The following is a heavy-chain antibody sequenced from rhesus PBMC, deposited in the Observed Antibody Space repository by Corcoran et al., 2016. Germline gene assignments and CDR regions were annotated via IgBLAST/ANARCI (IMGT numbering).Heavy chain of an antibody. Sequence: EVQLVESGGGLAQTGGSLRLACAASDITFSANYMAWVGQAPGEGTEWVGRIKNNENSYMPESAASCKGRFTIARDDSKKPGFLQMSSPKIEATAMYYCSRDVHGSVDYGGQGVWVTFS. CDR2: IKNNENSYMP. CDR1: DITFSANY. J-gene: IGHJ4*01. CDR3: SRDVHGSVDY. V-gene: IGHV3-38*01. D-gene: IGHD4-29*01.